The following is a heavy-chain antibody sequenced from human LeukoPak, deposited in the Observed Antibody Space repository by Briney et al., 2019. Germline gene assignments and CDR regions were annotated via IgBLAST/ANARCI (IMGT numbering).Heavy chain of an antibody. Sequence: GESLKICCKGSGYSFTSYWIGLVRQMPGKGLEWMWIIYPGDSDTRYSPSFQGQVTISADKSISTAYLQWSSLTASDTAMYYCARLRGSGYYYYYGMDVWGQGTTVTVSS. CDR1: GYSFTSYW. D-gene: IGHD4-17*01. V-gene: IGHV5-51*01. CDR3: ARLRGSGYYYYYGMDV. J-gene: IGHJ6*02. CDR2: IYPGDSDT.